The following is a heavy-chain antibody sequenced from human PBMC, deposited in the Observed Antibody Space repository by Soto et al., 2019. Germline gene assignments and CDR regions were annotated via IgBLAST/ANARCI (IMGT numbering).Heavy chain of an antibody. Sequence: GESLKISRKGSGYSFTSYWNGWVRQVPGKGLEWMGIIYPGDSDTRYSPSFQGQVTISADKSISTAYLQWSSLKASDTAMYYCARGHCSSTSCYYYDYWGQGTLVTVSS. CDR1: GYSFTSYW. CDR3: ARGHCSSTSCYYYDY. V-gene: IGHV5-51*01. D-gene: IGHD2-2*01. CDR2: IYPGDSDT. J-gene: IGHJ4*02.